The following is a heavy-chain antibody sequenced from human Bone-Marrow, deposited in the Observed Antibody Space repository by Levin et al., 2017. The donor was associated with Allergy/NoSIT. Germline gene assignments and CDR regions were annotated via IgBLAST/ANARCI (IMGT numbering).Heavy chain of an antibody. D-gene: IGHD3-10*01. CDR2: ISYDGGHK. V-gene: IGHV3-30*12. J-gene: IGHJ4*02. CDR1: GFTFSAFG. Sequence: HSGGSLRLSCAASGFTFSAFGMHWVRQAPGRGLEWVSVISYDGGHKSYADSVKGRFTISRDNSKNTHYLQMNSLRAEDTAVYYCTRDRVELVQFYFDYWGQGILVTVSS. CDR3: TRDRVELVQFYFDY.